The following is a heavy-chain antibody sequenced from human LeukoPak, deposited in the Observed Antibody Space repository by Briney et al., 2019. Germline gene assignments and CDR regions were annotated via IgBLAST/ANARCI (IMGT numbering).Heavy chain of an antibody. CDR1: GFTFSSYG. J-gene: IGHJ3*02. D-gene: IGHD5-12*01. CDR3: ARDYLCAFDI. V-gene: IGHV3-74*01. Sequence: SGRSLRLSCAASGFTFSSYGMHWVRQGPGKGLVWVSRINTDGSSTSNADSVKGRFTISRDNAKNTLYLQMNSLRAEDTAVYYCARDYLCAFDIWGQGTMVTVSS. CDR2: INTDGSST.